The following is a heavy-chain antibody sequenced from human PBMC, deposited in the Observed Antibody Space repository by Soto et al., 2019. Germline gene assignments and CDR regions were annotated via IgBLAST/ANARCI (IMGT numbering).Heavy chain of an antibody. CDR1: GFTFSSYA. J-gene: IGHJ6*02. V-gene: IGHV3-23*01. Sequence: GGSLRLSCAASGFTFSSYAMSWVRQAPGKGLEWVSAISGSGGSTYYADSVKGRFTISRDNSKNTLYLPMNSLRAEDRAVYYCAKWRAAAGTDYYDAMDVWGPGTTVPVS. CDR3: AKWRAAAGTDYYDAMDV. CDR2: ISGSGGST. D-gene: IGHD6-13*01.